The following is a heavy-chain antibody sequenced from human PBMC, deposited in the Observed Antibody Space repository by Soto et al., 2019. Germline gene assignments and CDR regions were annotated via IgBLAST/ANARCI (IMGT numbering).Heavy chain of an antibody. J-gene: IGHJ4*02. CDR1: GFTFSRYW. Sequence: GGSLRLSCATSGFTFSRYWIHWVRQAPGEGLVWVSRISGDGVHTDYAESVKGRFTVSRDIAKNSVLLQMNSLKTEDTAVYYCVRAMYYTDSSGYTRCFDYWGQGTLVTVSS. CDR2: ISGDGVHT. CDR3: VRAMYYTDSSGYTRCFDY. D-gene: IGHD3-22*01. V-gene: IGHV3-74*01.